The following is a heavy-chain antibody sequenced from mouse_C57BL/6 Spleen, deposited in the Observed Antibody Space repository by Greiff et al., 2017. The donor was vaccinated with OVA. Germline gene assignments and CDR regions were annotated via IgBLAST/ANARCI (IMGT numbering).Heavy chain of an antibody. CDR3: ARDYAPAYAMDY. J-gene: IGHJ4*01. CDR1: GYTFTSYW. V-gene: IGHV1-64*01. CDR2: IHPNSGST. Sequence: QVQLQQPGAELVKPGASVKLSCKASGYTFTSYWMHWVKQRPGQGLEWIGMIHPNSGSTNYNEKFKSKATLTVDKSSSTAYMQLSSLTSEDSAVYYCARDYAPAYAMDYWGQGTSVTVSS. D-gene: IGHD1-1*02.